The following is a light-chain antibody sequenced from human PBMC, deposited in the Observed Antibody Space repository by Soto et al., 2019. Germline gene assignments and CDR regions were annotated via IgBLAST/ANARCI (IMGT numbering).Light chain of an antibody. Sequence: QSVLTQPPSVYGAPEQRVTISCSGSSSNIGAGYDVHWYQQLPGTAPKLLIYGYSNRHSGVPDRLSGSKSGTSASLAITGLHAEVDAEYYCQSYDSSLSGVVFGGGTKLTVL. CDR3: QSYDSSLSGVV. V-gene: IGLV1-40*01. CDR2: GYS. CDR1: SSNIGAGYD. J-gene: IGLJ2*01.